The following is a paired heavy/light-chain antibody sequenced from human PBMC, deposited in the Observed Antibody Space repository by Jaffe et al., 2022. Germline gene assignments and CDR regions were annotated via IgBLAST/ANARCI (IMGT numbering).Heavy chain of an antibody. J-gene: IGHJ4*02. D-gene: IGHD3-10*01. Sequence: QVQLQQWGAGLLKPSETLSLTCAVYGGSFSGYYWSWIRQPPGKGLEWIGEINHSGSTNYNPSLKSRVTISVDTSKNQFSLKLSSVTAADTAVYYCASGIGRRYYYGSGSYRVDYWGQGTLVTVSS. CDR1: GGSFSGYY. V-gene: IGHV4-34*01. CDR3: ASGIGRRYYYGSGSYRVDY. CDR2: INHSGST.
Light chain of an antibody. J-gene: IGKJ5*01. V-gene: IGKV1-39*01. CDR2: AAS. Sequence: DIQMTQSPSSLSASVGDRVTITCRASQSISSYLNWYQQKPGKAPKLLIYAASSLQSGVPSRFSGSGSGTDFTLTISSLQPEDFATYYCQQSYSTPLGITFGQGTRLEIK. CDR3: QQSYSTPLGIT. CDR1: QSISSY.